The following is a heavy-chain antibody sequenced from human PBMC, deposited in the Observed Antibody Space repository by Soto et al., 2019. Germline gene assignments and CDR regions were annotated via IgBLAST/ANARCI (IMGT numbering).Heavy chain of an antibody. CDR1: GTTFDSFT. Sequence: QVQLVQSGAEVKKPGSSVKVSCKQSGTTFDSFTFAWVRQAPGQGLEWLGGFVPMFGSASIAQRFRGRVRITADASTGTGYMELSDLRSDDSAIYYCAREDDTTGHYSWFDPWGPGTLVTVSS. V-gene: IGHV1-69*01. CDR3: AREDDTTGHYSWFDP. J-gene: IGHJ5*02. CDR2: FVPMFGSA. D-gene: IGHD3-9*01.